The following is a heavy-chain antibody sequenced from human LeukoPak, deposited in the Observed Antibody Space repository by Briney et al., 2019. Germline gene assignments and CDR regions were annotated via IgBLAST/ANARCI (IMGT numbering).Heavy chain of an antibody. CDR2: IKQDGSEK. CDR1: GFTLSSYW. J-gene: IGHJ4*02. Sequence: PGGSLRLSCAASGFTLSSYWMSWVSQAPGKGLEWVANIKQDGSEKYYVDSVKGRFTISRDNAKNSLYLQMNSLRAEDTAVYYCARDAVHDYGDYSDYWDQGTLVTVSS. V-gene: IGHV3-7*03. CDR3: ARDAVHDYGDYSDY. D-gene: IGHD4-17*01.